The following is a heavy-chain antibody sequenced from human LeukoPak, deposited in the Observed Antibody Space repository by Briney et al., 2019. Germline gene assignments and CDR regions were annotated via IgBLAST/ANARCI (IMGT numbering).Heavy chain of an antibody. J-gene: IGHJ4*02. CDR2: ISGSGGST. CDR1: GFTFSSYA. V-gene: IGHV3-23*01. Sequence: GGSLRLSCAASGFTFSSYAMSWVRQAPGKGLEWDSAISGSGGSTYYADSVKGRFTISRDNSKNTLYLQMNSLRAEDTAVYYCAKRSGYYDSSGYYIDYWGQGTLVTVSS. D-gene: IGHD3-22*01. CDR3: AKRSGYYDSSGYYIDY.